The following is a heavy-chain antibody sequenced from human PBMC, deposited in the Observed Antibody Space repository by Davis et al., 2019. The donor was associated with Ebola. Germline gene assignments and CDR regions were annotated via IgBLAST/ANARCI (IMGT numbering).Heavy chain of an antibody. J-gene: IGHJ4*02. CDR3: ARTRGGYSYGAFDY. Sequence: PGGSLRLSCAASGFTFSSYAMSWVRQAPGKGLEWVSAISGSGGSTYYADSVKGRFTISRDNSKNTLYLQMNSLRAEDTAVYYCARTRGGYSYGAFDYWGQGTLVTVSS. D-gene: IGHD5-18*01. CDR1: GFTFSSYA. V-gene: IGHV3-23*01. CDR2: ISGSGGST.